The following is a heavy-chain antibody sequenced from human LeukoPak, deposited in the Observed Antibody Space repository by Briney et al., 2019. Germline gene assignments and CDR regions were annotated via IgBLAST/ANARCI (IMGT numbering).Heavy chain of an antibody. J-gene: IGHJ1*01. CDR3: ARAFSSSWYLEYFQH. CDR2: MNPNSGNT. CDR1: GYTFTSYD. V-gene: IGHV1-8*01. Sequence: ASVKVSCKASGYTFTSYDIHWVRQATGQGLEWMGWMNPNSGNTGYAQKFQGRVTMTRNTSISTAYMELSSLRSEDTAVYYCARAFSSSWYLEYFQHWGQGTLVTVSS. D-gene: IGHD6-13*01.